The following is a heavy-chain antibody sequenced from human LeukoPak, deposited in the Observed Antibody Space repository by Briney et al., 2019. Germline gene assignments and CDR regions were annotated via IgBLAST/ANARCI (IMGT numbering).Heavy chain of an antibody. V-gene: IGHV1-18*01. CDR1: GYTFTSYG. CDR2: ISAYNGNT. Sequence: GASVKVSCKASGYTFTSYGISWVRQAPGQGLEWMGWISAYNGNTNYAQKLQGRVTMTTDTSTSTAYMELRSLRSDDTAVYYCARGGRVAVVVVAATHNWFDPWGQGTLVTVSS. D-gene: IGHD2-15*01. J-gene: IGHJ5*02. CDR3: ARGGRVAVVVVAATHNWFDP.